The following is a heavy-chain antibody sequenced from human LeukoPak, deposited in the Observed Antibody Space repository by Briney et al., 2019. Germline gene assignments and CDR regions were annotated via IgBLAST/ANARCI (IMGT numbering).Heavy chain of an antibody. CDR1: GFTFSSYA. J-gene: IGHJ6*02. V-gene: IGHV3-30-3*01. D-gene: IGHD3-3*01. CDR3: ARESYDFWSGYPSGWYYGMDV. CDR2: ISYDGSNK. Sequence: GGSLRLSCAASGFTFSSYAMHWVRQAPGKGLEWVAVISYDGSNKYYADSAKGRFTISRDNSKNTLYLQMNSLKAEDTAVYYCARESYDFWSGYPSGWYYGMDVWGQGTTVAVSS.